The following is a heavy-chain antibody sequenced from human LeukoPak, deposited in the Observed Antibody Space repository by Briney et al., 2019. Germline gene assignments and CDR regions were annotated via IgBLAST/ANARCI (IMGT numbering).Heavy chain of an antibody. CDR2: IIPILGIA. D-gene: IGHD1-26*01. Sequence: GSSVKVSCKASGGTFSSYTISWVRQAPGQGLEWMGRIIPILGIANYAQKFQGRVTITADKSTSTAYMELSSPRSEDTAVYYCARDLVDDAFDIWGQGTMVTVSS. CDR3: ARDLVDDAFDI. V-gene: IGHV1-69*04. J-gene: IGHJ3*02. CDR1: GGTFSSYT.